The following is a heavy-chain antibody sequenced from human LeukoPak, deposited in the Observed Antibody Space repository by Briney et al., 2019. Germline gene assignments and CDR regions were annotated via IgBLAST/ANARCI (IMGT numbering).Heavy chain of an antibody. D-gene: IGHD5-18*01. CDR1: GGSISSYY. CDR2: IYYSGST. J-gene: IGHJ4*02. V-gene: IGHV4-59*01. CDR3: ASIVDTAIDY. Sequence: KPSETLPLTCTVSGGSISSYYWSWIRQPPGKGLEWIGYIYYSGSTNYNPSLKSRVTISVDTSKNQFSLKLSSVTAADTAVYYCASIVDTAIDYWGQGTLVTVSS.